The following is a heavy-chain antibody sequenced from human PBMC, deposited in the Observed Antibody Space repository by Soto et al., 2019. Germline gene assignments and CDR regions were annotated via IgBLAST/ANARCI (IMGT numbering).Heavy chain of an antibody. J-gene: IGHJ6*02. D-gene: IGHD4-4*01. CDR2: IIPIFGTA. CDR1: GGTFSSYA. V-gene: IGHV1-69*12. CDR3: ARDPYSNYYYGMDV. Sequence: QVQLVQSGAEVKKPGSSVKVSCKASGGTFSSYAISWVRQAPGQGLEWMGGIIPIFGTANYAQKFQGRVTITADEPTSTPYLDLSSLRSEDTAVYYCARDPYSNYYYGMDVWGQGTTVTVSS.